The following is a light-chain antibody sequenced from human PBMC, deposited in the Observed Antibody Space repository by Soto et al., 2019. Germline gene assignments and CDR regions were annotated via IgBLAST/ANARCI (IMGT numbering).Light chain of an antibody. J-gene: IGKJ1*01. CDR1: QSVASN. Sequence: VLTQSPDTLSFPPCEIATLSCRASQSVASNLAWYQQKPGQTPRLLIYAASTRATGIPARFSGSGSGTDFNLTITSLQSEDFAVYYCQQYYHWSRTFGQGTKVDI. CDR2: AAS. V-gene: IGKV3-15*01. CDR3: QQYYHWSRT.